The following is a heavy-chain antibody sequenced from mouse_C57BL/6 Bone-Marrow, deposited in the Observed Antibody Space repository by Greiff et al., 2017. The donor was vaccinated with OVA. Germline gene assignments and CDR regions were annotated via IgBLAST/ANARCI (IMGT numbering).Heavy chain of an antibody. CDR2: IDPENGDT. V-gene: IGHV14-4*01. CDR3: TTRGDSSGHY. D-gene: IGHD3-2*02. J-gene: IGHJ2*01. Sequence: VQLQQSGAELVRPGASVKLSCTASGFNIKDDYMHWVKQRPEQGLEWIGWIDPENGDTEYASKFQGKSTITADTSSNTAYLQLSSLTSEDTAVYYCTTRGDSSGHYWGQGTTLTVSS. CDR1: GFNIKDDY.